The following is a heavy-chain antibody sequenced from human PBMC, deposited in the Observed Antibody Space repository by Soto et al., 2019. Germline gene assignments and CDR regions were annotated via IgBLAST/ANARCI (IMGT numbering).Heavy chain of an antibody. J-gene: IGHJ4*02. Sequence: QVHLQQWGAGLLKPSETLSLTCAVYGGSFSGYFWSWIRQSPGKGLEWIGEINHSGSTNSNPSLKSRVAVSVDTSKNQISLKLSSVTAADTAVYYCASNDYWGQGTLVTVSS. V-gene: IGHV4-34*01. CDR3: ASNDY. CDR1: GGSFSGYF. CDR2: INHSGST.